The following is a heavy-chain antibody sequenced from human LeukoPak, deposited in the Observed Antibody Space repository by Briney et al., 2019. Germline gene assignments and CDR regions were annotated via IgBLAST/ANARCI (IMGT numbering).Heavy chain of an antibody. D-gene: IGHD5-12*01. V-gene: IGHV4-59*01. CDR3: ARGDDYKSTLFDY. J-gene: IGHJ4*02. Sequence: SETLSLTCTVSGASNTRYYWNWIRQPPGKELEWIGYISSGGSTNYNPSLKSRVTISIDTSKNQFSLKLTSATAADTAVYYCARGDDYKSTLFDYWGQGTLVTVSS. CDR1: GASNTRYY. CDR2: ISSGGST.